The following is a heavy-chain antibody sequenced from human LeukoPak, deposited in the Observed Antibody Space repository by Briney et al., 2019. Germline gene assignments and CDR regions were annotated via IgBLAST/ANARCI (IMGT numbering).Heavy chain of an antibody. CDR1: GFTFSSYS. Sequence: GGSLRLSCAASGFTFSSYSTNWVRQAPGKGLEWVSSISSSSSYIYYTDSVKGRFTISRDNAKNSLYLQMNSLRAEDTAVYYCARDGGGHAVTGMDVWGQGTTVTVSS. CDR2: ISSSSSYI. D-gene: IGHD4-23*01. CDR3: ARDGGGHAVTGMDV. J-gene: IGHJ6*02. V-gene: IGHV3-21*01.